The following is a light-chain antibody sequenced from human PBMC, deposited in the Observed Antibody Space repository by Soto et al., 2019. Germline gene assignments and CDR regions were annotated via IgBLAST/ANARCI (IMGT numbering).Light chain of an antibody. J-gene: IGKJ5*01. CDR1: QSVTSSY. Sequence: IVLTQSPGTLSLSPGERATHSCRASQSVTSSYLAWYRQKPGQAPRLLIYGASSRATGIPDRFSGSGSGTDFTLTISRLEPEDFAVYYCQQYGSSPLIAFGQGTRLEIK. CDR2: GAS. V-gene: IGKV3-20*01. CDR3: QQYGSSPLIA.